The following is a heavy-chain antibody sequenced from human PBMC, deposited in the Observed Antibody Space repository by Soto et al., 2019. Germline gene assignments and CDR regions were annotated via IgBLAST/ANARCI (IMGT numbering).Heavy chain of an antibody. CDR2: INGRGDST. Sequence: QPVGSLRLSCATSVFTFYSYAMTCVRQAPGKGLEWVSSINGRGDSTYYADSVKGRFSISRDNYKNTVYLQMNSLRAENTAVYFCARVWERTVPTSNYFYGIEVWGRGTTVTVSS. D-gene: IGHD4-17*01. CDR1: VFTFYSYA. V-gene: IGHV3-23*01. J-gene: IGHJ6*01. CDR3: ARVWERTVPTSNYFYGIEV.